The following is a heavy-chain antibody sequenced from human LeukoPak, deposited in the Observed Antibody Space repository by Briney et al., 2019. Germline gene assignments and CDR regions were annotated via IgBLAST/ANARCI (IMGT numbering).Heavy chain of an antibody. CDR3: TRAVAWEPTRTSFDY. J-gene: IGHJ4*02. CDR1: GFTFSSYS. CDR2: ISSSGNYI. D-gene: IGHD1-26*01. Sequence: GGSLRLSCAASGFTFSSYSMNWVRQAPGKGLEWVSSISSSGNYIYYADSEKGRFTISRDNAKNSLYLQMNSLRAEDTAVYYCTRAVAWEPTRTSFDYWGQGTLVTVSS. V-gene: IGHV3-21*01.